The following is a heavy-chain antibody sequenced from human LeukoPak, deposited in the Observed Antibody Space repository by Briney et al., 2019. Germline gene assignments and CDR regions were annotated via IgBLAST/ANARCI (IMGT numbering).Heavy chain of an antibody. CDR2: IRSRDDLK. V-gene: IGHV3-48*02. D-gene: IGHD2/OR15-2a*01. J-gene: IGHJ4*02. CDR3: VRDFHWAFDF. Sequence: GGSLRLSCAASGFSLTTFSINWARQAPGKGLELISYIRSRDDLKYYADSVKGRFTISTDNAKNSLHLQMNSLRDEDTAVYYCVRDFHWAFDFWGQGTLVTVSS. CDR1: GFSLTTFS.